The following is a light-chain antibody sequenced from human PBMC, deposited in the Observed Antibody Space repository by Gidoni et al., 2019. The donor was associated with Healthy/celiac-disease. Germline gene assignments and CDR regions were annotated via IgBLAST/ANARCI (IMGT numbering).Light chain of an antibody. Sequence: DIVLTQFPGTLSVSPGERATLFCRATQTVSANFLAWYQQKPGQPPTLLLYDASRRAPGVPDRVSGSGSGTDFSLTINRLQTEDSALDYCQQYGAPPLTFGGGTRVEI. J-gene: IGKJ4*01. CDR1: QTVSANF. CDR3: QQYGAPPLT. CDR2: DAS. V-gene: IGKV3-20*01.